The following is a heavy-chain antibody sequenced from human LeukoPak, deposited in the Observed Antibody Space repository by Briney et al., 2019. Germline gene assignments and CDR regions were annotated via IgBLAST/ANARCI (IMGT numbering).Heavy chain of an antibody. CDR3: ARHDTAMVTEVAAAGIGSFDY. J-gene: IGHJ4*02. Sequence: SQTLSLTYTVSGGSISSYYWSWIRQPPGKGLEWIGYIYTSGGTNYNPSLKSRVTISVDTSKNQFSLKLSSVTAADTAVYYCARHDTAMVTEVAAAGIGSFDYWGQGTLVTVSS. CDR2: IYTSGGT. CDR1: GGSISSYY. D-gene: IGHD6-13*01. V-gene: IGHV4-4*09.